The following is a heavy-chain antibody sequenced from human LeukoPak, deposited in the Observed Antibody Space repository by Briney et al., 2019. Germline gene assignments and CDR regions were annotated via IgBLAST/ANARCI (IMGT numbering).Heavy chain of an antibody. D-gene: IGHD6-6*01. CDR2: ISSAGSNM. V-gene: IGHV3-48*03. Sequence: GGSLRLSCAASGFTSRNYEMNWVRQAPGKGLEWISYISSAGSNMYYADFVKGRFTVSRDNAKNSLFLQMNSLRAEDTAVYYCARDTPNYSSSADYWGQGTLVTVSS. CDR1: GFTSRNYE. CDR3: ARDTPNYSSSADY. J-gene: IGHJ4*02.